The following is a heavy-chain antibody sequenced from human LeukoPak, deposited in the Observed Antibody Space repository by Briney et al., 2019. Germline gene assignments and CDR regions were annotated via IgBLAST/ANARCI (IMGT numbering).Heavy chain of an antibody. J-gene: IGHJ4*02. D-gene: IGHD3-22*01. Sequence: ASVKVSFKSSGYTFTSYGISWVRQAPGQGLEWMGWISAYNGNTNYAQKLQGRVTMTTDTSTSTAYMELRSLRSYDTAVYYCARERATYDSSGYHYYFDYWGQGTLVTVSS. CDR3: ARERATYDSSGYHYYFDY. V-gene: IGHV1-18*01. CDR2: ISAYNGNT. CDR1: GYTFTSYG.